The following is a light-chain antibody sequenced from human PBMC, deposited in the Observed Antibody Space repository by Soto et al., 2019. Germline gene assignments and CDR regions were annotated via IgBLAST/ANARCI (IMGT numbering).Light chain of an antibody. CDR3: QQYYSYPRT. Sequence: DIQMTQSPSTLSASVGDRVTITCRASQSISSWLAWYQQKPGKAPKLLIYKASSLESGVPSRFSGSGSGTEFALTISSLQPDDFATYSCQQYYSYPRTFGQGTKVDIK. CDR1: QSISSW. CDR2: KAS. J-gene: IGKJ1*01. V-gene: IGKV1-5*03.